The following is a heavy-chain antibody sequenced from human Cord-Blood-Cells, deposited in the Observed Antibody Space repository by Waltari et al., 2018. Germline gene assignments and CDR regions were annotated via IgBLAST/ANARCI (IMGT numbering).Heavy chain of an antibody. J-gene: IGHJ5*02. CDR2: IYYSGST. CDR3: ARGSLTIFHEGNWFDP. D-gene: IGHD3-3*01. Sequence: QVQLQESGPGLVKPSQTLSLTCTVSGGSISSGGYYWSWIRQHPGKGLEWIGYIYYSGSTYYNPSLKSRVTISVDTSKNQFSLKLSSVTAADTAVYYCARGSLTIFHEGNWFDPWGQGTLVTVSS. V-gene: IGHV4-31*03. CDR1: GGSISSGGYY.